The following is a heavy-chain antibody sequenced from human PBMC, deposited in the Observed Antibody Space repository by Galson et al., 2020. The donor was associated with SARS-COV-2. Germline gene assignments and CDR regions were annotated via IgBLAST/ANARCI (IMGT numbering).Heavy chain of an antibody. CDR1: GFTFSSYT. V-gene: IGHV3-21*01. D-gene: IGHD2-21*01. Sequence: TGGSLRLSCAASGFTFSSYTMNWVRQAPGKGLEWVSSISSSSSYRYYADSVKGRITISRDNAKNSLFLQMNSLTGDDTAVYYCARAALQVVVGVDASVYALDLWGQGTMVTVSS. CDR2: ISSSSSYR. J-gene: IGHJ3*01. CDR3: ARAALQVVVGVDASVYALDL.